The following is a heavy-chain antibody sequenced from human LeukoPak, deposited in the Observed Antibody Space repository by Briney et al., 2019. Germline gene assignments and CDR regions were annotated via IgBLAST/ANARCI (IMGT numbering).Heavy chain of an antibody. J-gene: IGHJ4*02. CDR1: GGSISSGGYY. CDR3: ARDFWSGYGYFDY. CDR2: IYYSGST. V-gene: IGHV4-31*03. D-gene: IGHD3-3*01. Sequence: SETLSLTCTVSGGSISSGGYYWSWIRQHPGKGLEWIGYIYYSGSTYYNPSLKSRVTISVDTSKNQFSLKLSSVTAADTAVYYCARDFWSGYGYFDYWGQGTLVTVSS.